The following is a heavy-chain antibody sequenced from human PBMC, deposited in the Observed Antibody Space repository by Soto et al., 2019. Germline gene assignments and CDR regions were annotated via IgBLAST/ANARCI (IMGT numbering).Heavy chain of an antibody. CDR1: GFTFSSYA. Sequence: GGSLRLSCAASGFTFSSYAMSWVRQAPGKGLEWVSAISGSGGSTYYADSVKGRFTISRDNSKNTLYLQMNSLRAEDTAVYYCAKGMGRVYYYYSSGYTGGAFDICGQGTMVTVS. CDR3: AKGMGRVYYYYSSGYTGGAFDI. CDR2: ISGSGGST. V-gene: IGHV3-23*01. D-gene: IGHD3-22*01. J-gene: IGHJ3*02.